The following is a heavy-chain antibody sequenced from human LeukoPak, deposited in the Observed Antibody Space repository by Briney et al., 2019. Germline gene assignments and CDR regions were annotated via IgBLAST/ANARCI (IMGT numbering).Heavy chain of an antibody. J-gene: IGHJ3*02. Sequence: ASVKVSCKASGYTLTDYHMHWVRQAPGQGLEWMGRINPKSGGTNYAQNFQGRVTMTRDTSVSTAYMELRRLRSDDTAVYYCASIVGATYDDAFDIWGQGTMVTVSS. CDR1: GYTLTDYH. CDR3: ASIVGATYDDAFDI. V-gene: IGHV1-2*06. CDR2: INPKSGGT. D-gene: IGHD1-26*01.